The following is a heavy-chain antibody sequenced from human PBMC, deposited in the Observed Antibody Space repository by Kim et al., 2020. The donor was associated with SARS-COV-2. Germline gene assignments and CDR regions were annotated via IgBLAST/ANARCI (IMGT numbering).Heavy chain of an antibody. CDR1: GYTFTSYY. J-gene: IGHJ4*02. CDR2: INPSGGST. Sequence: ASVKVSCKASGYTFTSYYMHWVRQAPGQGLEWMGIINPSGGSTSYAQKFQGRVTMTRDTSTSTVYMELSSLRSEDTAVYYCARELEGLYSSGWYGYWGQGTLVTVSS. CDR3: ARELEGLYSSGWYGY. V-gene: IGHV1-46*01. D-gene: IGHD6-19*01.